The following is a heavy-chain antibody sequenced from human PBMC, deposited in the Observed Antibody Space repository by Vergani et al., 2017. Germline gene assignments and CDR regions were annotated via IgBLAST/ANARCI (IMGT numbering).Heavy chain of an antibody. CDR1: GYTFTGYY. CDR2: INPNSGGT. CDR3: ARGSRYSSSWYGGYYYFDY. Sequence: QVQLVQSGAEVKKPGASVKVSCKASGYTFTGYYMHWVRQAPGQGLEWMGWINPNSGGTNYAQKFQGWVTMTRDTAISTAYMERSRLRSDDTAVYYCARGSRYSSSWYGGYYYFDYWGQGTLVTVSS. D-gene: IGHD6-13*01. J-gene: IGHJ4*02. V-gene: IGHV1-2*04.